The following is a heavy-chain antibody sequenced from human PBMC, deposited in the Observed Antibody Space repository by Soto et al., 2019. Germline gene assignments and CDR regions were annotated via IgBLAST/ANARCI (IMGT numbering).Heavy chain of an antibody. CDR2: IIPLFGTP. CDR3: ARGWETVGTTTPFAY. D-gene: IGHD1-26*01. CDR1: GGTCSNYA. J-gene: IGHJ4*02. Sequence: QVQLVQSGAEVKKPGPSVKVSCKASGGTCSNYAINWVRQAPGQGLEWMGGIIPLFGTPNYAQKFQGRVTFTAHKSTSTAYMELRSLRSDDTAVYYCARGWETVGTTTPFAYWGQGTLVTVSS. V-gene: IGHV1-69*06.